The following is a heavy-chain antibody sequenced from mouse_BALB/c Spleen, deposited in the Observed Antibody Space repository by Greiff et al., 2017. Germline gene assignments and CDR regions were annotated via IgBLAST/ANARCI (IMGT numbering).Heavy chain of an antibody. J-gene: IGHJ4*01. Sequence: QVQLKESGPGLVAPSQSLSITCTVSGFSLTSYGVHWVRQPPGKGLEWLGVIWAGGSTNYNSALMSRLSISKDNSKSQVFLKMNSLQTDDTAMYYCARDGGDYEPRHAMDYWGQGTSVTVSS. CDR1: GFSLTSYG. CDR2: IWAGGST. D-gene: IGHD2-4*01. CDR3: ARDGGDYEPRHAMDY. V-gene: IGHV2-9*02.